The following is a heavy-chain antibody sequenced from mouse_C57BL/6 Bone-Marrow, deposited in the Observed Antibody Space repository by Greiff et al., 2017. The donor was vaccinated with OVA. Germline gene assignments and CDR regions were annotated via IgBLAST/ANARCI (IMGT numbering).Heavy chain of an antibody. J-gene: IGHJ1*03. CDR2: INPNNGGT. V-gene: IGHV1-26*01. D-gene: IGHD1-1*01. CDR1: GYTFTDYY. CDR3: ARVPLYYGSSYGYFDV. Sequence: EVQLQQSGPELVKPGASVKISCKASGYTFTDYYMNWVKQSHGKSLEWIGDINPNNGGTSYNQKFKGKATLTVDKSSSTAYMELRSLTSEDSAVYYCARVPLYYGSSYGYFDVWGTGTTVTVSS.